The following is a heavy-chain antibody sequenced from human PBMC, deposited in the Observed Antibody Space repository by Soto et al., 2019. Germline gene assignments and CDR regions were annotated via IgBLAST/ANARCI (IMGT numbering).Heavy chain of an antibody. J-gene: IGHJ2*01. V-gene: IGHV1-69*01. CDR1: GGTFSSYA. Sequence: QVQLVQSGAEVKKPGSSVKVSCKASGGTFSSYAFSWVRQAPGQGLEWMGGIIPLFGTTNYAQKFQGRVTITADGSTRTAYMELSSLGSEDTAVYYSAIGSSTGINYGYNKPSCYFYLWRRGTLVTVSS. CDR2: IIPLFGTT. CDR3: AIGSSTGINYGYNKPSCYFYL. D-gene: IGHD4-17*01.